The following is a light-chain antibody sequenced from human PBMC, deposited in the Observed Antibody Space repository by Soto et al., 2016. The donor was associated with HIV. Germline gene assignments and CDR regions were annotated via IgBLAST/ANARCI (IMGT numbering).Light chain of an antibody. CDR2: GKN. J-gene: IGLJ2*01. V-gene: IGLV3-19*01. CDR3: DSRDSSGNHLI. Sequence: SSELTRDPAVSVALGQTVRITCQGDSLRSYYGSWYQQKPGQAPVLVIYGKNSRPSGIPDRFSGSTSGNTASLTITGAQAEDEADYYCDSRDSSGNHLIFGGGTKLTVL. CDR1: SLRSYY.